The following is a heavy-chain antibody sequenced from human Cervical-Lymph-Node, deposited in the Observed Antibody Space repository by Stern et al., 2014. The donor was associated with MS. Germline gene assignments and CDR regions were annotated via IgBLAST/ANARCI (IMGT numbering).Heavy chain of an antibody. Sequence: QVQLQESGPGLLRPSETLSLTCTVSGASIDHHFWSWVRQPPGKGLEWIGYIYYSGTTNYNASRKGRVAISIDSSRTQFSLRLSSVTAADTAVYYCARATDLWGQGTRVAVSS. V-gene: IGHV4-59*11. J-gene: IGHJ5*02. CDR1: GASIDHHF. CDR3: ARATDL. CDR2: IYYSGTT.